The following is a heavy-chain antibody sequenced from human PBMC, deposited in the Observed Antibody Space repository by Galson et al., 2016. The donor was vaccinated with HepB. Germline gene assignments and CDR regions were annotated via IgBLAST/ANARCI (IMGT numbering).Heavy chain of an antibody. D-gene: IGHD6-13*01. CDR3: ARGSIVAPGTWWFDP. J-gene: IGHJ5*02. V-gene: IGHV1-69*06. CDR2: IIPIFGTG. Sequence: SVKVSCKASGGTFSSYAFSWVRQAPGQGLEWMGGIIPIFGTGNYAQKFQGKVTITADKSTNTAYMELSSLRSEDTAVYYCARGSIVAPGTWWFDPWGQGTLVIVSS. CDR1: GGTFSSYA.